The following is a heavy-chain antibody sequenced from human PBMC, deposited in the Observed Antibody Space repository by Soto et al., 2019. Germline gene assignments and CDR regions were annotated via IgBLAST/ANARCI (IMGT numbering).Heavy chain of an antibody. CDR3: ARGVGSSPPRY. CDR2: IYASGSP. J-gene: IGHJ4*02. V-gene: IGHV4-61*08. CDR1: GGSILNGGHY. Sequence: PSETLSLTCTVSGGSILNGGHYWTWIRQPPGHELEWIGYIYASGSPYYNPSLRSRVTISADTSKNQISLKLTSPTAADTAVYYCARGVGSSPPRYWGRGTLVTVSS. D-gene: IGHD1-26*01.